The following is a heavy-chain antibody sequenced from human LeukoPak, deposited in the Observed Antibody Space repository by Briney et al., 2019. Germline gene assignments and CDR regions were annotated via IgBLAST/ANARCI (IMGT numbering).Heavy chain of an antibody. CDR3: ARGVAAAATNWFDP. CDR2: IYSGGTT. V-gene: IGHV3-66*01. J-gene: IGHJ5*02. Sequence: GGSLRLSCAASGFTFSDNYMSWVRQAPGKGLEWVSVIYSGGTTYYADSVKGRFTISRDNSKNTLYLQMTSLRAEDTAIYYCARGVAAAATNWFDPWGQGTLVTVSS. CDR1: GFTFSDNY. D-gene: IGHD6-13*01.